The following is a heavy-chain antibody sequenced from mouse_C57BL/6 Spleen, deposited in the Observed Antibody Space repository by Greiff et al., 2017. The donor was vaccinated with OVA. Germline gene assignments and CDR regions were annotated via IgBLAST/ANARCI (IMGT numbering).Heavy chain of an antibody. J-gene: IGHJ4*01. D-gene: IGHD2-2*01. Sequence: QVQLQQPGAELVKPGASVKLSCKASGYTFTSYWMHWVKQRPGQGLEWIGMIHPNSGSTNYNEKFKSKATLTVDKSSSTAYMQLSSLTSEDSAVYYCGSTIVTPYAMDYWGQGTSVTVSS. CDR3: GSTIVTPYAMDY. V-gene: IGHV1-64*01. CDR1: GYTFTSYW. CDR2: IHPNSGST.